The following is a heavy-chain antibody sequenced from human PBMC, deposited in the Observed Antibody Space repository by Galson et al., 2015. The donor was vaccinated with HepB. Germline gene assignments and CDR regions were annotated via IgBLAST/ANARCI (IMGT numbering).Heavy chain of an antibody. CDR1: GFTFSDYY. D-gene: IGHD3-16*02. CDR3: ASTRLGELSLTFGY. CDR2: ISSSSSYT. V-gene: IGHV3-11*03. Sequence: SLRLSCATSGFTFSDYYMSWIRQAPGKGLEWVSYISSSSSYTNYADSVKGRFTISRDNAKNSLYLQMNSLRAEDTAVYYCASTRLGELSLTFGYWGQGTLVTVSS. J-gene: IGHJ4*02.